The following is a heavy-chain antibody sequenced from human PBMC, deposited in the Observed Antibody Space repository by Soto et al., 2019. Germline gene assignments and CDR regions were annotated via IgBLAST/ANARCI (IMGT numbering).Heavy chain of an antibody. CDR3: ARGDFDIVVVPAAYFDY. J-gene: IGHJ4*02. Sequence: GGSLRLSCAASGFTVSSYWMHWVRQAPGKGLVWVSRINSDGSSTSYADSVKGRFTISRDNAENTLYLQMNSLRAEDTAVYYCARGDFDIVVVPAAYFDYWGQGTLVTVSS. D-gene: IGHD2-2*01. CDR1: GFTVSSYW. V-gene: IGHV3-74*01. CDR2: INSDGSST.